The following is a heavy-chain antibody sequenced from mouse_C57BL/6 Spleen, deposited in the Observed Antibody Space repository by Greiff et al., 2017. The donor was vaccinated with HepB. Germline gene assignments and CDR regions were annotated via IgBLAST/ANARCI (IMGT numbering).Heavy chain of an antibody. CDR2: ISDGGSYT. J-gene: IGHJ4*01. CDR1: GFTFSSYA. D-gene: IGHD1-1*01. Sequence: DVMLVESGGGLVKPGGSLKLSCAASGFTFSSYAMSWVRQTPEKRLEWVATISDGGSYTYYPDNVKGRFTISRDNAKNNLYLQMSHLKSEDTAMYYCATATVVEGDYAMDYWGQGTSVTVSS. V-gene: IGHV5-4*03. CDR3: ATATVVEGDYAMDY.